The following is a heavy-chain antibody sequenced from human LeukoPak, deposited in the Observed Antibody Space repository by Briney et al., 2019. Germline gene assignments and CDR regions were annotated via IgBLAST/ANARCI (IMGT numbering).Heavy chain of an antibody. CDR1: GFTFSSYW. CDR2: IKQDGSEK. D-gene: IGHD3-9*01. V-gene: IGHV3-7*01. CDR3: ARHTTLRYFDWLSRSRRPSGYFDY. Sequence: PGGSLRLSCAASGFTFSSYWMSWVRQAPGKGLEWVANIKQDGSEKYYVDSVKGRFTISRDNAKNSLYLQMNSLRAEDTAVYYCARHTTLRYFDWLSRSRRPSGYFDYWGQGTLVTVSS. J-gene: IGHJ4*02.